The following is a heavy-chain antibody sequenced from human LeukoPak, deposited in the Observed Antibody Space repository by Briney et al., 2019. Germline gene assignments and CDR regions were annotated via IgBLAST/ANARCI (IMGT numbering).Heavy chain of an antibody. CDR3: ARVPWGNYYDSGGYPAFGYFDY. CDR2: IIPIFGTA. CDR1: GGTFSSYA. D-gene: IGHD3-22*01. J-gene: IGHJ4*02. V-gene: IGHV1-69*05. Sequence: SVKVSCKASGGTFSSYAISWVRQAPGQGLEWMGGIIPIFGTANYAQKFQGRVTITTDESTSTAYMELSSLRSEDTAVYYCARVPWGNYYDSGGYPAFGYFDYWGQGTLVTVSS.